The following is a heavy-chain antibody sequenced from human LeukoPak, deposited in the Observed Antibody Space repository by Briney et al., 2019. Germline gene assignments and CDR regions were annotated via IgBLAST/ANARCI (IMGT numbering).Heavy chain of an antibody. CDR2: IYYSGST. V-gene: IGHV4-59*01. Sequence: SEPLSLTCTVSGGSISSYYWSWIRKPPGKGLEWIGYIYYSGSTNYNPSLKSRVTISVDTSKNQFSLKLSSVTAADTAVYYCARKSVAGYGPWGQGTLVTVSS. J-gene: IGHJ5*02. D-gene: IGHD6-19*01. CDR1: GGSISSYY. CDR3: ARKSVAGYGP.